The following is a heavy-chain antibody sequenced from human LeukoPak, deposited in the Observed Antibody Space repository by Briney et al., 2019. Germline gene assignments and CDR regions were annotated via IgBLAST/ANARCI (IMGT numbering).Heavy chain of an antibody. J-gene: IGHJ4*02. CDR3: AREGYSRSWLGFDY. CDR2: ISSSSYT. V-gene: IGHV3-11*06. Sequence: GGSLRLSCAASGFTFSDYYMSWIRQAPGKGLEWVSYISSSSYTNYADSVKGRFTISRDNAKNSLYLQMNSLRAEDTAVYYCAREGYSRSWLGFDYWGQGTLVTVSS. D-gene: IGHD6-13*01. CDR1: GFTFSDYY.